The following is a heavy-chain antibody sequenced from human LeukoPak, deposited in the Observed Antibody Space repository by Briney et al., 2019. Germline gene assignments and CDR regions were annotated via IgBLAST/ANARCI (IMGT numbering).Heavy chain of an antibody. CDR1: GFTVSSNY. J-gene: IGHJ6*02. V-gene: IGHV3-53*01. CDR3: ARSKPRANYYYYGMDV. D-gene: IGHD4/OR15-4a*01. Sequence: PGGSLRLSCAASGFTVSSNYMSWVRQAPGKGLEGVSVIYSGGSTYYADSVKGRFTISRDNAKNSLYLQMNSLRAEDTAVYYCARSKPRANYYYYGMDVWGQGTTVTVSS. CDR2: IYSGGST.